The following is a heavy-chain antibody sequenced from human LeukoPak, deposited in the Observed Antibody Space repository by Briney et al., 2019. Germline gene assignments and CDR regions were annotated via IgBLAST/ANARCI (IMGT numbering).Heavy chain of an antibody. CDR1: GGSISSYY. J-gene: IGHJ3*02. Sequence: PSETLSLTCTVSGGSISSYYWSWIRQPPGKGLEWIGYIYYSGSTNYNPSLKSRVTISIDTSKNQISLKLSSVTAADTAVYYCARDSIVDAFDTWGQGTMVTVSS. CDR3: ARDSIVDAFDT. V-gene: IGHV4-59*01. D-gene: IGHD1-26*01. CDR2: IYYSGST.